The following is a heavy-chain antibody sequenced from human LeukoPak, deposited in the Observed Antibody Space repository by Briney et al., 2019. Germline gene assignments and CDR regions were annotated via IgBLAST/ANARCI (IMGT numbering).Heavy chain of an antibody. Sequence: PSVTVSLTCTVSGASVRRGSYFWNWIRQPPGKGLEWVGYMLYRRSTNYNPSLKSRVTMSVDTSKNQFSLKLISVTAADTAVYYCARALNPLTGTYYFDYWGQGTLVTVSS. CDR1: GASVRRGSYF. D-gene: IGHD4/OR15-4a*01. CDR2: MLYRRST. V-gene: IGHV4-61*01. J-gene: IGHJ4*02. CDR3: ARALNPLTGTYYFDY.